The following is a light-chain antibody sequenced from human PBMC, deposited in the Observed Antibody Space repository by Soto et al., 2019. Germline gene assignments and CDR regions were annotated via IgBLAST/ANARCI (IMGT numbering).Light chain of an antibody. CDR1: SSDVGGYNY. CDR3: SSYTSSSTPPYV. Sequence: QSALTQPASVSGSPGQSITISCTGTSSDVGGYNYVSWYQQHPGKSPKLMIYEVSNRPSGVSNHFSGSKSGNTASLTISGLQAEDEADYYCSSYTSSSTPPYVFGTGTKVTVL. J-gene: IGLJ1*01. V-gene: IGLV2-14*01. CDR2: EVS.